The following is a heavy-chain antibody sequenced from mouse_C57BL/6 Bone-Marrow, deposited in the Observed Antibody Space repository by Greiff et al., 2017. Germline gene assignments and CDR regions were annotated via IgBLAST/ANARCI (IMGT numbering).Heavy chain of an antibody. J-gene: IGHJ4*01. V-gene: IGHV1-9*01. CDR3: ARHIYYYEKGVAMDY. CDR1: GYTFTGYW. CDR2: ILPGSGST. Sequence: VQLQQSGAELMKPGASVKLSCKATGYTFTGYWIEWVKQRPGHGLEWIGEILPGSGSTNYTEKFKGKATFTADTSSNTAYMQLSSLTTTDSAIDYCARHIYYYEKGVAMDYWGQGTSVTVSA. D-gene: IGHD1-1*01.